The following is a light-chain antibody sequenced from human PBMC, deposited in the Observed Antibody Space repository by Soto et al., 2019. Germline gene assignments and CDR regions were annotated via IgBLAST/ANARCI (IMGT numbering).Light chain of an antibody. CDR2: DAS. CDR1: QSISSW. V-gene: IGKV1-5*01. J-gene: IGKJ1*01. Sequence: DIPMTQSPSTLSASVGDRVTIPCRASQSISSWLAWYQQKPGKAPKLLIYDASSLESGVPSRFSGSGSGTEFTLTISSLQPDDFATYYCQQYNSYSPRTFGQGTKVDIK. CDR3: QQYNSYSPRT.